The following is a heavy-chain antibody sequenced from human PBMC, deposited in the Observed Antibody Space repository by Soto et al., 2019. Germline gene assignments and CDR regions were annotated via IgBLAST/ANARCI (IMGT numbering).Heavy chain of an antibody. Sequence: QVQLVQSGAEVKKPGASVKVSCKASGYTFTSYDINWVRQATGQGLEWMGWRNPNSATTNYAHTLQGRATTTGNTTISPALMELSRMAADTAAVYCATKDQANYWMDVWGQGTTVTVSS. CDR1: GYTFTSYD. J-gene: IGHJ6*02. CDR3: TKDQANYWMDV. CDR2: RNPNSATT. V-gene: IGHV1-8*01.